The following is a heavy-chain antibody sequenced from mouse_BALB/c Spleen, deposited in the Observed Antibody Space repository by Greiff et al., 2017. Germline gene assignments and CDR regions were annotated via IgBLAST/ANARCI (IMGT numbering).Heavy chain of an antibody. V-gene: IGHV1S34*01. CDR1: GYSFSGYY. Sequence: LVKTGASVKISCKASGYSFSGYYMSWVKQSHGKSLEWIGYISCYNGATSYNQKFKGKATFTVDTSSSTAYMQFNSLTSEDSAVYYCARWGYGDSMDYWGEGTSVTVSS. J-gene: IGHJ4*01. D-gene: IGHD2-2*01. CDR3: ARWGYGDSMDY. CDR2: ISCYNGAT.